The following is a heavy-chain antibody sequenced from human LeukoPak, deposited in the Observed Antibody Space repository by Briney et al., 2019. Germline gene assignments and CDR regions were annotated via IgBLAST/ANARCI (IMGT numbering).Heavy chain of an antibody. J-gene: IGHJ6*03. CDR3: ARRYSSGWYVDYYYYYMDV. CDR1: GFTFSSYW. Sequence: GGSLRLSCAASGFTFSSYWMSWVRQAPGKGLEWVANIKQDGSEKYYVDSVKGRFTISRDNAKNSLYLQMNSLRAEDTAVYYCARRYSSGWYVDYYYYYMDVWGKGTTVTVSS. V-gene: IGHV3-7*01. CDR2: IKQDGSEK. D-gene: IGHD6-19*01.